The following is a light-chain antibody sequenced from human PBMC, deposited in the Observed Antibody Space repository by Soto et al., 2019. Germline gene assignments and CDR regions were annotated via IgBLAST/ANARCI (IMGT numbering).Light chain of an antibody. CDR3: SSYTSSSTSFV. CDR1: ISDVGGYNY. CDR2: EVD. V-gene: IGLV2-14*01. Sequence: QSVLTQPASLSGSPGQSITISCTGTISDVGGYNYVSWYLHHPGQAPKLMIYEVDTRPSGVSDRFSGSKSGNTASLTISGLQAEDEADYYCSSYTSSSTSFVFGSGTKVNVL. J-gene: IGLJ1*01.